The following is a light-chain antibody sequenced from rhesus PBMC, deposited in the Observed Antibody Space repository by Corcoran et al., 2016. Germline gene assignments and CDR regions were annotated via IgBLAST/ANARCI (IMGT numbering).Light chain of an antibody. Sequence: QSVLTQPPSASGAPGQSVIISCSGSYTNIGTNDVYWYQQFPGTAPKLLIYYTHQLPSWVPDRFSGSTSGTSASLAISGLRPVDEAESFCEAWASGPSGVLFGGGTRLTVL. CDR1: YTNIGTND. CDR3: EAWASGPSGVL. V-gene: IGLV1S4*01. CDR2: YTH. J-gene: IGLJ3*01.